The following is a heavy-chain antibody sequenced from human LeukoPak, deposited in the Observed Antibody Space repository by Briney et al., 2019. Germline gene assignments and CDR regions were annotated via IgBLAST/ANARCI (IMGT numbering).Heavy chain of an antibody. CDR2: IKQDGSEK. Sequence: PGGSLRLSCAASGFTFSTYAMNWVRQAPGKGLEWVANIKQDGSEKYYVDSVKGRFTISRDNAKNSLYLQMNSLRAEDTAVYYCARASSSWYYYYGMDVWGQGTTVTVSS. CDR3: ARASSSWYYYYGMDV. V-gene: IGHV3-7*01. D-gene: IGHD6-13*01. J-gene: IGHJ6*02. CDR1: GFTFSTYA.